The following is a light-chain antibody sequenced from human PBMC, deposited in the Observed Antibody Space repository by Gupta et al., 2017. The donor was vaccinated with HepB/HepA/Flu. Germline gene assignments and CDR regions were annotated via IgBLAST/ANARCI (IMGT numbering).Light chain of an antibody. V-gene: IGKV3-11*01. CDR3: QQRSNWPLIT. J-gene: IGKJ5*01. Sequence: IVLTQSPATLSLSPGERATLSCRASQSVRSYLAWYQQKPGQAPRLLIYDASKRDTGIPARFSGSGSGKDFTLTISSREQEDFAGYYCQQRSNWPLITFGQGTRLEIK. CDR2: DAS. CDR1: QSVRSY.